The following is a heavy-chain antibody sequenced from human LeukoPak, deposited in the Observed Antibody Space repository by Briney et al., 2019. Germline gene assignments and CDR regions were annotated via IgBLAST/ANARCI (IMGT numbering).Heavy chain of an antibody. CDR1: GFTFSSYA. Sequence: PGGSLRLSCAASGFTFSSYAMSWVRQAPGKGLEWVSAISGSGGSTYYADSVKGRFTISRDNSKNTLYLQMNSLRAEDTAVYYCAKLDILTGRFGLFDYWGQGTLVTVSS. CDR2: ISGSGGST. V-gene: IGHV3-23*01. CDR3: AKLDILTGRFGLFDY. J-gene: IGHJ4*02. D-gene: IGHD3-9*01.